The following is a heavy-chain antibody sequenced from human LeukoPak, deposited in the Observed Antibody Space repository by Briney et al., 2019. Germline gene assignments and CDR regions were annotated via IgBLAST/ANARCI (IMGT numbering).Heavy chain of an antibody. CDR2: IYYSGST. J-gene: IGHJ4*02. CDR3: ARGPLYYYGSGSYSY. Sequence: SETLSLTCTVSGGSISSSSYYWGWIRQPPGKGLEWIGSIYYSGSTYYNPSLKSRVTISVDTSKNQFSLKLSSVTAADTAVYYCARGPLYYYGSGSYSYWGQGTLVTVSS. V-gene: IGHV4-39*01. D-gene: IGHD3-10*01. CDR1: GGSISSSSYY.